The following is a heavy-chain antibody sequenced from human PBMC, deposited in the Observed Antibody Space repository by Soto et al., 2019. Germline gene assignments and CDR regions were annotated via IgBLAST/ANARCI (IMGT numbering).Heavy chain of an antibody. Sequence: SETLSLTCAVSGGSISSSNWWSWVRQPPGKGLEWIGEIYHSGSTNYNPSLKSRVTISVDKSKNQFSLKLSSVTAADTAVYYCQRHKGDYDRGLDYWGQGTLVTVSS. J-gene: IGHJ4*02. CDR2: IYHSGST. D-gene: IGHD4-17*01. V-gene: IGHV4-4*02. CDR1: GGSISSSNW. CDR3: QRHKGDYDRGLDY.